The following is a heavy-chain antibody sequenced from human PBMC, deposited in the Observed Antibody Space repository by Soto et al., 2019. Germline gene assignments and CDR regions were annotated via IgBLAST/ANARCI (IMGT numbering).Heavy chain of an antibody. D-gene: IGHD6-13*01. J-gene: IGHJ6*02. CDR1: GYTFINYC. Sequence: VSVKVSCKSSGYTFINYCVSWGRQAPGQGLEWMGWISAYNGDKKYAQNVQGRVTLTTDTSTSTAYMEMRTLRSDDTAAYYCARDGPHIPAVGDVWGQGTTVTVS. CDR3: ARDGPHIPAVGDV. V-gene: IGHV1-18*01. CDR2: ISAYNGDK.